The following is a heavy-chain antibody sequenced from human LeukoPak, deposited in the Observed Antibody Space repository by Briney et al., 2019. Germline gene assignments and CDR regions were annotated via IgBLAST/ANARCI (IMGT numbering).Heavy chain of an antibody. CDR3: ARLVPHYYYGLDL. Sequence: SETLSLTCTISGVSIRSGGYYWSWIRQHPGKGLEWIGYIHHTGSTYYNPSLKSRLTISVDTPKNQFSLRLSSVTAADTAVYYCARLVPHYYYGLDLWGQGTTVTVSS. CDR2: IHHTGST. CDR1: GVSIRSGGYY. D-gene: IGHD2-8*02. V-gene: IGHV4-31*03. J-gene: IGHJ6*02.